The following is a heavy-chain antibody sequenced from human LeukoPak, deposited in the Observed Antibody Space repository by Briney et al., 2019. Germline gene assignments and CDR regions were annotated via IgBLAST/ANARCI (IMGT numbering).Heavy chain of an antibody. V-gene: IGHV3-33*01. CDR3: ARDRGIVGATIWYFDL. J-gene: IGHJ2*01. CDR1: GFTFSNYA. CDR2: IWYDGSNK. Sequence: GGSLRLSCAASGFTFSNYAMHWVRQAPGKGLEWVAAIWYDGSNKYFADSVKGRFTLSRDNSKNTLYLQMNSLRAEDTAVYYCARDRGIVGATIWYFDLWGRGTLVTVSS. D-gene: IGHD1-26*01.